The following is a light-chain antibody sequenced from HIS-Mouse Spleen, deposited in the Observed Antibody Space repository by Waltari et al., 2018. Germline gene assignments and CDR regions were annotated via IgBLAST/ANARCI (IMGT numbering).Light chain of an antibody. CDR2: EDN. Sequence: NFMLTQPHSVSESPGKTVTISCTRSSGSIARNSVQWSQQRPGSAPTTVIYEDNQIPSGVPDRFSGSIDSSSNSASLTISGLKTEDEADYYCQSYDSSNRRVFGGGTKLTVL. CDR3: QSYDSSNRRV. V-gene: IGLV6-57*04. CDR1: SGSIARNS. J-gene: IGLJ3*02.